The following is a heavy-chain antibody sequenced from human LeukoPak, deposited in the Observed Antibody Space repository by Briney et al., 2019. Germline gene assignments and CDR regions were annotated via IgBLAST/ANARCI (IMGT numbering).Heavy chain of an antibody. J-gene: IGHJ6*02. D-gene: IGHD3-3*01. CDR3: ARHPPATFWSGYHDYGTDV. V-gene: IGHV3-48*03. CDR2: ISSSGSTI. Sequence: GGSLRLSCAASGFTFSSYEMNWVRQAPGKGLEWVSYISSSGSTIYYADSVKGRFTISRDNAKNSLYLQMNSLRAEDTAVYYCARHPPATFWSGYHDYGTDVWGQGTTVTVSS. CDR1: GFTFSSYE.